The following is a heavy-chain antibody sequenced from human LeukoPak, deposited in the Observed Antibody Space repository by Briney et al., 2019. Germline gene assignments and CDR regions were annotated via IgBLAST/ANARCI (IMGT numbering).Heavy chain of an antibody. D-gene: IGHD1-26*01. CDR1: GFTFSTYT. CDR2: IQQDGSEK. CDR3: ARDKVVGATYFDD. V-gene: IGHV3-7*01. J-gene: IGHJ4*02. Sequence: GGSLRLSCAASGFTFSTYTMSWVRQAPGKGLEWVANIQQDGSEKYYVDSVKGRFTISRDNAKNSLYLQMNSLRVEDTAVYYCARDKVVGATYFDDWGQGTLVTVSS.